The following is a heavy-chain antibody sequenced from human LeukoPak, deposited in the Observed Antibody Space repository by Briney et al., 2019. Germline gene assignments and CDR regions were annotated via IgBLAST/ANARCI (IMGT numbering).Heavy chain of an antibody. J-gene: IGHJ4*02. CDR1: GFTFTGHT. CDR3: AKDPNPLYDLWSGYK. V-gene: IGHV3-23*01. D-gene: IGHD3-3*01. CDR2: IGGRDDRT. Sequence: PGGSLRLSCATSGFTFTGHTMTWFRQAPGKGMEWVSIIGGRDDRTYYADYVEGRFAIPRDTSKNILYLQMNSLRAEDTAVYYCAKDPNPLYDLWSGYKWGQGTLVTVSS.